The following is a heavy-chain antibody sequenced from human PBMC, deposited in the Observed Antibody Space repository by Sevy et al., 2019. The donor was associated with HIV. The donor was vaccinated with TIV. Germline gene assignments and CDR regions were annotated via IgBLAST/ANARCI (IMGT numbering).Heavy chain of an antibody. J-gene: IGHJ4*02. D-gene: IGHD2-8*01. CDR1: GFTFSIYT. Sequence: GGSLRLSCAASGFTFSIYTMSWVRQAPGKGLEWVSTFCFGGSKIYYADSVKGRFTISRDNSRNTVYLQMNSLRADDTAVYYCAREGCTQPHDYWGSGTLVTVSS. V-gene: IGHV3-23*01. CDR2: FCFGGSKI. CDR3: AREGCTQPHDY.